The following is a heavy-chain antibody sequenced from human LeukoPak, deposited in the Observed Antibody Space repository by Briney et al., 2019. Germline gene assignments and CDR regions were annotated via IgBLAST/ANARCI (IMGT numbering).Heavy chain of an antibody. D-gene: IGHD6-19*01. CDR2: ISASGGTI. CDR3: AKGAASGWYGEY. V-gene: IGHV3-23*01. Sequence: TGGSLRLSCAASGFTFNSYAMSWVRQAPGKGLEWVSGISASGGTIYYADSVKGRFTISRDNSKNTLYLQMNSLRVEDTAEYYCAKGAASGWYGEYWGQGTLVTVSS. J-gene: IGHJ4*02. CDR1: GFTFNSYA.